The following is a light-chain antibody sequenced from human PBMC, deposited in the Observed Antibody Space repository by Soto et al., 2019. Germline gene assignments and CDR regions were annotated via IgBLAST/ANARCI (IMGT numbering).Light chain of an antibody. Sequence: QSVLTQPPSVSGAPGQRVTISCTGCSSNIGAGYDVHWYQQLPGTAPKLIIYGNSNRPSGVPDRFSGSKSGTSASLAITGLQADDEADYYRQAYDSSLSGSVFVGGTKLNVL. CDR3: QAYDSSLSGSV. V-gene: IGLV1-40*01. J-gene: IGLJ2*01. CDR2: GNS. CDR1: SSNIGAGYD.